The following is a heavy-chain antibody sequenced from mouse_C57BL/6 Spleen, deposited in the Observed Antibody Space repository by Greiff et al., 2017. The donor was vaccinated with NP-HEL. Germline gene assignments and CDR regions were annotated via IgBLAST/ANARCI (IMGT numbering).Heavy chain of an antibody. J-gene: IGHJ1*03. Sequence: EVHLVESGGGLVKPGGSLKLSCAASGFTFSSYAMSWVRQTPEKRLEWVATISDGGSYTYYPDNVKGRFTISRDNAKNNLYLQMSHLKSEDTAMYYCARDQGGNYPYWYFDVWGTGTTVTVSS. CDR3: ARDQGGNYPYWYFDV. D-gene: IGHD2-1*01. CDR1: GFTFSSYA. CDR2: ISDGGSYT. V-gene: IGHV5-4*01.